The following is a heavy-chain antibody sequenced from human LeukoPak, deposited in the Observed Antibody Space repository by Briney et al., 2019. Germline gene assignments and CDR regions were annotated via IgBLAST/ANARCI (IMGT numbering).Heavy chain of an antibody. J-gene: IGHJ3*02. D-gene: IGHD2/OR15-2a*01. Sequence: SETLSLTCTVSGGSIHSYFWTWIRQPPGKRLEWIGYISYSGTTSYNPSLKSRVTISRDTSKNQFSLNLSSVTAADTAVYYCARALYVAAFDIWGQGTMVTVSS. V-gene: IGHV4-59*08. CDR2: ISYSGTT. CDR3: ARALYVAAFDI. CDR1: GGSIHSYF.